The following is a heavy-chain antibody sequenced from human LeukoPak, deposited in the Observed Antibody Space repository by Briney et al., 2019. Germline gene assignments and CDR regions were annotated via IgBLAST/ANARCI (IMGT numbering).Heavy chain of an antibody. V-gene: IGHV3-48*01. CDR1: GFTFSSYG. CDR3: ARIFGGDQLRKFDL. D-gene: IGHD3-3*01. J-gene: IGHJ5*02. CDR2: ISSSSSTI. Sequence: GGSLRLSCAASGFTFSSYGMNWVRQAPGKGLEWVSYISSSSSTIYYAESVKRRFTISRDNAKHSLYLQMNSLRAEDKAVYYCARIFGGDQLRKFDLWAQGTVVSVSS.